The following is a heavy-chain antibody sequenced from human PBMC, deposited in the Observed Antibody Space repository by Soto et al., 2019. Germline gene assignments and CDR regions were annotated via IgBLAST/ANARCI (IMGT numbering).Heavy chain of an antibody. Sequence: QVQVEQSGAEVKKPGSSVKVSCKASGGTFSTAAISWVRQAPGQGLEWMGGIMPIFRTADYAQKFQGRVTITADESTSTAYLELRSLSSEDTDIYYCARDQDRPQLGGNYYYIMDVWGQGTTVTVSS. J-gene: IGHJ6*02. D-gene: IGHD3-3*02. CDR1: GGTFSTAA. CDR3: ARDQDRPQLGGNYYYIMDV. V-gene: IGHV1-69*12. CDR2: IMPIFRTA.